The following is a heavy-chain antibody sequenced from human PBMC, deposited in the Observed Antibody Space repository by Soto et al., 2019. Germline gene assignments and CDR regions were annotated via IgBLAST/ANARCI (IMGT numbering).Heavy chain of an antibody. CDR3: ARGTVRYYDSSGPYWFDP. CDR1: GGTFSSYA. V-gene: IGHV1-69*12. CDR2: IIPIFGTA. J-gene: IGHJ5*02. D-gene: IGHD3-22*01. Sequence: QVQLVQSGAEVKKPGSLVKVSCKASGGTFSSYAISWVRQAPGQGLEWMGGIIPIFGTANYAQKFQGRVTITADESTSTAYMELSSLRSEDTAVYYCARGTVRYYDSSGPYWFDPWGQGTLVTVSS.